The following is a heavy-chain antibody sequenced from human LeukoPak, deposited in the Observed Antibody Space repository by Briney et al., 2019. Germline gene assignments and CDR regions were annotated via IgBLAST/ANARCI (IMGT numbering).Heavy chain of an antibody. J-gene: IGHJ4*02. CDR2: IDWDDDK. CDR1: GFSLSTSGMC. Sequence: SGPTLVNPTQTLTLTCTFSGFSLSTSGMCVGWIRQPPGKALEWLARIDWDDDKYYSTSLKTRLTISKDTSKNQVVLTMTNMDPVDTVTYYCARIRWAGYYFDYWGQGTLVTVSS. D-gene: IGHD4-23*01. V-gene: IGHV2-70*11. CDR3: ARIRWAGYYFDY.